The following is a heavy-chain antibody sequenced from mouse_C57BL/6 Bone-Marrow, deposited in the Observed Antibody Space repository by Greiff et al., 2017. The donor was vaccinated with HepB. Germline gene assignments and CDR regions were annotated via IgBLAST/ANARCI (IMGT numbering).Heavy chain of an antibody. Sequence: VQLQQSGPELVKPGASVKISCKASGYAFSSSWMNWVKQRPGKGLEWIGRIYPGDGDTNYNGKFKGKATLTADKSSSTAYMQLSSLTSEDSAVYFCARGVYGNFGAYWGQGTLVTVSA. V-gene: IGHV1-82*01. CDR2: IYPGDGDT. D-gene: IGHD2-1*01. CDR3: ARGVYGNFGAY. J-gene: IGHJ3*01. CDR1: GYAFSSSW.